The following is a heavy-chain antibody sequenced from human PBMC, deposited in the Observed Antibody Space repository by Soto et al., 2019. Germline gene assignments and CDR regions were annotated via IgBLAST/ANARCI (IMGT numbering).Heavy chain of an antibody. CDR3: AKDSREQWLEYFQH. J-gene: IGHJ1*01. CDR2: ISGSGGST. Sequence: GSLRLSCAASGFIFTSYSMVWVRQAPGKGLEWVSAISGSGGSTYYADSVKGRFTISRDNSKNTLYLQMNSLRAEDTAVYYCAKDSREQWLEYFQHWGQGTLVTVSS. V-gene: IGHV3-23*01. D-gene: IGHD6-19*01. CDR1: GFIFTSYS.